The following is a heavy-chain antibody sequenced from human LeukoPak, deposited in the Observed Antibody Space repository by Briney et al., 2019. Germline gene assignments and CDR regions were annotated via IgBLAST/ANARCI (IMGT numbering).Heavy chain of an antibody. D-gene: IGHD2-15*01. J-gene: IGHJ4*02. Sequence: ASVKVSCKASGYTFTSYGISWVRQAPGQGLEWMGWISAYNGNTNYAQKFQGRVTMTRDTSISTAYMELSRLRSGDTAVYYCARSAGPYCSGGSCQHWGQGTLVTVSS. V-gene: IGHV1-18*01. CDR2: ISAYNGNT. CDR3: ARSAGPYCSGGSCQH. CDR1: GYTFTSYG.